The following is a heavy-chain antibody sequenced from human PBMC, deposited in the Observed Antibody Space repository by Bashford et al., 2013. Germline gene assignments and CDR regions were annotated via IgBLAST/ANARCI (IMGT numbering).Heavy chain of an antibody. Sequence: GGSRRDSPVQPLGSASVTTTWPGSARRPGKGLEWVALIYSGGRTDYADSVKGRFTISRDTSKNTLHLQMDRLRPEDTALYYCTRDMYKWGSHVAYSYDSWGQGTLVTVSS. CDR2: IYSGGRT. D-gene: IGHD3-16*01. V-gene: IGHV3-53*01. CDR1: GSASVTTT. CDR3: TRDMYKWGSHVAYSYDS. J-gene: IGHJ4*02.